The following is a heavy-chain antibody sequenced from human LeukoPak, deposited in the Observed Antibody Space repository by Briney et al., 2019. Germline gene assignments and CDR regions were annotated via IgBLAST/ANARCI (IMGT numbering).Heavy chain of an antibody. D-gene: IGHD3-22*01. J-gene: IGHJ5*02. CDR2: IYHSGAT. CDR3: ARDSSGYYSNGGWFDP. Sequence: SETLSLTCTVSGYSISSGYYWGWVRQPPGKGLEWIGSIYHSGATYYNPSLKSRVTISLDTSKNQFSLRLSSVTAADTAVYYCARDSSGYYSNGGWFDPWGQGTLVTVSS. CDR1: GYSISSGYY. V-gene: IGHV4-38-2*02.